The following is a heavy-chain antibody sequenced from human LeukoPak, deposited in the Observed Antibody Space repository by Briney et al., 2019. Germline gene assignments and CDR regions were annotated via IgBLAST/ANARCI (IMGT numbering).Heavy chain of an antibody. V-gene: IGHV6-1*01. D-gene: IGHD6-19*01. Sequence: SQTLSLTRAISGDSVSNNSGAGNWIRQSPSRGLEWLGRTYYRSKWYNDYAVSVRSRIIINPDTSKNQFSLQLKSVTPEDTAVYYGAAGYSSRFWGQGTLVTVSS. CDR3: AAGYSSRF. J-gene: IGHJ4*02. CDR2: TYYRSKWYN. CDR1: GDSVSNNSGA.